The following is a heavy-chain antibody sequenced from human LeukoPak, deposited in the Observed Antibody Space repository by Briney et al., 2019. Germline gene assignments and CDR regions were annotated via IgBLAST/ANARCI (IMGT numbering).Heavy chain of an antibody. CDR2: ISYDGSNK. J-gene: IGHJ4*02. V-gene: IGHV3-30-3*01. Sequence: TGGSLRLSCAASGFTSSSYAMHWVRQAPGKGLEWVAVISYDGSNKYYADSVKGRFTISRDNSKNTLYLQMNSLRAEDTAVYYCARGADFGGYVDYWGQGTLVTVSS. CDR1: GFTSSSYA. CDR3: ARGADFGGYVDY. D-gene: IGHD4-23*01.